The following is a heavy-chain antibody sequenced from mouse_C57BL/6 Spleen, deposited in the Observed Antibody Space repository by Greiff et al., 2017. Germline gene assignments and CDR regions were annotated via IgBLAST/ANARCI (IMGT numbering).Heavy chain of an antibody. CDR3: TRTGEYDGSRPYYFDY. V-gene: IGHV1-18*01. J-gene: IGHJ2*01. Sequence: EVQLQESGPELVKPGASVKLPCKASGYTFTDYNMDWVKQSHGKSLEWIGDINPNNGGTIYNQKFKGKATLTVAKSSSTAYMERRSLTSEDTAVYCWTRTGEYDGSRPYYFDYGGQGTTLTVAS. CDR1: GYTFTDYN. D-gene: IGHD1-1*01. CDR2: INPNNGGT.